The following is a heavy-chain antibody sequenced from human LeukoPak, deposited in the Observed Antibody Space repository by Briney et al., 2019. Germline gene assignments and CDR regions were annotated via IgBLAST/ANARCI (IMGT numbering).Heavy chain of an antibody. CDR2: VYYSGTT. CDR3: ARQRDILTSYPDDAFNI. Sequence: PSETLSLTCTVSGGSINSSYWSWIRQPPGKGLEWIGYVYYSGTTNYNPSLESRVTISVDTSKNQFSLKLSSVTAADTAVYYCARQRDILTSYPDDAFNIWGPGTLVTVSS. CDR1: GGSINSSY. D-gene: IGHD3-9*01. J-gene: IGHJ3*02. V-gene: IGHV4-59*08.